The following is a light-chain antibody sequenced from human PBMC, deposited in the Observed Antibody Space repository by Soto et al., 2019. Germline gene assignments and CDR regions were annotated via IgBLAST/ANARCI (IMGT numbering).Light chain of an antibody. CDR2: HAS. CDR3: QQYNSYS. CDR1: QTISNW. Sequence: DIQMPQSPSTLSGSVGDSVTITCRASQTISNWLAWYQQNPGTAPKLLIYHASSLQSGVPSRFSGSGSGTEFTLTISSLQPDDFATYYCQQYNSYSFGQGTKVDIK. V-gene: IGKV1-5*01. J-gene: IGKJ1*01.